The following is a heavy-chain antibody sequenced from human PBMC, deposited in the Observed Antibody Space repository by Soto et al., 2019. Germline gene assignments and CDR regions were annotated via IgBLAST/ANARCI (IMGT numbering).Heavy chain of an antibody. CDR3: ARVQYDFWSGRSRYYYMDV. CDR2: ISAYNGYT. D-gene: IGHD3-3*01. Sequence: ASVKVSCKASGYTFTSYGISWVRQAPGQGLEWMGWISAYNGYTNYAQKLQGRVTMTTDTSTSTAYMELRSLIPDDTAAYYCARVQYDFWSGRSRYYYMDVWGKGTTVTVSS. V-gene: IGHV1-18*01. CDR1: GYTFTSYG. J-gene: IGHJ6*03.